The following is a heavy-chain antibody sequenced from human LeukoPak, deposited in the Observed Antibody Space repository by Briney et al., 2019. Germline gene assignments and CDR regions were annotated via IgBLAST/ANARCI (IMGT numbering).Heavy chain of an antibody. CDR2: IHYSGSA. Sequence: PSETLSLTCTVSGGSINSYYWSWIRQPPGKELEWIAFIHYSGSAHYTSSLKSRVTISVDMSKNQFSLEVTSVTAADTAVYYCARERKLGQIAFDIWGQGTMVTVSS. V-gene: IGHV4-59*12. CDR1: GGSINSYY. J-gene: IGHJ3*02. CDR3: ARERKLGQIAFDI. D-gene: IGHD6-13*01.